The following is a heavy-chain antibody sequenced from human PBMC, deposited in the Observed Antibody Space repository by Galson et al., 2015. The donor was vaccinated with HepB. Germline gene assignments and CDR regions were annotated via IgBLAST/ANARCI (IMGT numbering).Heavy chain of an antibody. V-gene: IGHV1-2*04. CDR1: GYTFTGYY. CDR2: INPNSGGT. Sequence: SVKVSCKASGYTFTGYYMHWVRQAPGQGLEWMGWINPNSGGTNYAQKFQGWVTMTRDTSISTACMELSRLRSDDTAVYYCARGGSSSTSIPDAFDFWGQGTMVTVSS. J-gene: IGHJ3*01. D-gene: IGHD2-2*01. CDR3: ARGGSSSTSIPDAFDF.